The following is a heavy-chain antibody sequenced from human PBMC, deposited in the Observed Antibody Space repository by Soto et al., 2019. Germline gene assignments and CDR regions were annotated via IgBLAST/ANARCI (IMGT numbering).Heavy chain of an antibody. D-gene: IGHD6-19*01. Sequence: ASVKVSCKASGYIFIGYLIHWVRQAPGQRPEWMGWINPNSGGTHFAQKFQGRVTVTRDTSISTVYMDLSRLKSDDTAVYFCARGYSLAVTGYPLDRFDMWGQGTTAPV. CDR2: INPNSGGT. V-gene: IGHV1-2*02. CDR3: ARGYSLAVTGYPLDRFDM. J-gene: IGHJ3*02. CDR1: GYIFIGYL.